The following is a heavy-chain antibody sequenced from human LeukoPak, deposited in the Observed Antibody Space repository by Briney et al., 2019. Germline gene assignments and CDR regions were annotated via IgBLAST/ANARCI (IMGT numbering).Heavy chain of an antibody. V-gene: IGHV4-39*07. CDR3: ARGGTRTTVTTHAY. D-gene: IGHD4-17*01. CDR2: IYYSGST. Sequence: PSETLSLTCTVSGGSISSSSYYWGWIRQPPGKGLEWIGSIYYSGSTYYNPSLKSRVTISVDTSKNQFSLKLSSVTAADTAVYYCARGGTRTTVTTHAYWGQGTLVTVSS. J-gene: IGHJ4*02. CDR1: GGSISSSSYY.